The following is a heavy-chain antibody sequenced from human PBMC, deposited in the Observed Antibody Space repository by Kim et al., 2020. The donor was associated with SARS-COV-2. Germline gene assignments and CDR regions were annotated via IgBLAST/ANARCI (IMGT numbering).Heavy chain of an antibody. D-gene: IGHD1-7*01. Sequence: GGSLRLSCAASGFTFSSYGMHWVRQAPGKGLEWVAVISYDGSNKYYADSVKGRFTISRDNSKNTLYLQMNSLRAEDTAVYYCAKVSGTRAYYYYYMDVWGKGTTVTVSS. CDR1: GFTFSSYG. CDR3: AKVSGTRAYYYYYMDV. J-gene: IGHJ6*03. CDR2: ISYDGSNK. V-gene: IGHV3-30*18.